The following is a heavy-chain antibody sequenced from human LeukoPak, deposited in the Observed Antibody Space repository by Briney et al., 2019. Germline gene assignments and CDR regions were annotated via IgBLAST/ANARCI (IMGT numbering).Heavy chain of an antibody. CDR3: TTDVIAAAGTSFDY. CDR1: GFTFSNAW. J-gene: IGHJ4*02. D-gene: IGHD6-13*01. CDR2: IKSKTDGGTT. Sequence: GGSLRLSCAASGFTFSNAWMSWVRQAPGKGLEWVGRIKSKTDGGTTDYAAPVKGRFTISRDDSKNTLYLQMNSLKTEDTAVYYCTTDVIAAAGTSFDYWGQGTLVTVSS. V-gene: IGHV3-15*01.